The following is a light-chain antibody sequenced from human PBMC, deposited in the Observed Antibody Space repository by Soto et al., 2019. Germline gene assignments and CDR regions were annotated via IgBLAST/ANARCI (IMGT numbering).Light chain of an antibody. V-gene: IGKV3-20*01. Sequence: IVLTQSPGTLYLSPGERATLSCRASQTVTSFYLAWYQQKPDQAPRLLIYGASFRATGIPDRFSGSGSGTDFTLTISRLEPEDFAVYYCQQYDSSPFTFGQGTKLEIK. J-gene: IGKJ2*01. CDR1: QTVTSFY. CDR2: GAS. CDR3: QQYDSSPFT.